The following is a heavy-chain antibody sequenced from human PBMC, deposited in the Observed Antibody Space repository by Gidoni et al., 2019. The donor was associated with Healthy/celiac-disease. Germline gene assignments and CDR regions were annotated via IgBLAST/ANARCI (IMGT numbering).Heavy chain of an antibody. CDR2: INHSGST. CDR3: ARIPSYYYDSSGIYYFDY. CDR1: GGSFSGSY. Sequence: QVQLQQWGAGLLKPSETLSLTCAVYGGSFSGSYWSWIRQPPGKGLEWIGEINHSGSTNYNPSLKSRVTISVDTSKNQFSLKLSSVTAADTAVYYCARIPSYYYDSSGIYYFDYWGQGTLVTVSS. J-gene: IGHJ4*02. D-gene: IGHD3-22*01. V-gene: IGHV4-34*01.